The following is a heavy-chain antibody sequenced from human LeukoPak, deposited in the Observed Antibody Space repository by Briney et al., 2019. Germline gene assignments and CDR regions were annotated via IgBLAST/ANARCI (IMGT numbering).Heavy chain of an antibody. Sequence: GGSLRLSCAASGFTFSSYGMHWVRQAPGKGLEWVAVISYDGSNKYYADSVEGRFTISRDNSKNTLYLQMNSLRAEDTAVYYCAKDQRALTGFGELLFDYWGQGTLVTVSS. D-gene: IGHD3-10*01. J-gene: IGHJ4*02. CDR3: AKDQRALTGFGELLFDY. CDR1: GFTFSSYG. CDR2: ISYDGSNK. V-gene: IGHV3-30*18.